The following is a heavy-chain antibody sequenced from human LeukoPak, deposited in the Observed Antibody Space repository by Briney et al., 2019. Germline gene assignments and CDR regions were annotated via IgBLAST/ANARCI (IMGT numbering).Heavy chain of an antibody. V-gene: IGHV3-23*01. Sequence: GGSLRLSCAASGFTFSSYAMSWVRQAPGKGLEWVSGISGSGGSTYYADSVKGRFTIFGDNSKNTLYLQMNSLRAEDTAVYHCANGWSPDYWGRGTLVTVSS. CDR3: ANGWSPDY. CDR2: ISGSGGST. CDR1: GFTFSSYA. J-gene: IGHJ4*02. D-gene: IGHD2-15*01.